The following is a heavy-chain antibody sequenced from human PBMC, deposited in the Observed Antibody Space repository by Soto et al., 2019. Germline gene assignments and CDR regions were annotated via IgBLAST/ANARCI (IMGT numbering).Heavy chain of an antibody. V-gene: IGHV3-30*18. CDR2: ISYDGSNK. J-gene: IGHJ4*02. Sequence: QVQLVESGGGVVQPGRSLRLSCAASGFTFRSYGMHWVRQAPGKGLEWVAVISYDGSNKYYADSVKGRFTISRDNSKNTLYLQMNSLRAEDTAVYYCAKPRQITSLLLYYFDYWGQGTLVTVSS. CDR1: GFTFRSYG. CDR3: AKPRQITSLLLYYFDY. D-gene: IGHD2-15*01.